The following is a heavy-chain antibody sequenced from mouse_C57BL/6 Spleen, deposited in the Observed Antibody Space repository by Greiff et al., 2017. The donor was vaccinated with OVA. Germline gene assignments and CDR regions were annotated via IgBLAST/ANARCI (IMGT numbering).Heavy chain of an antibody. CDR2: IYPGSGST. CDR3: ARGGTYYGSSWFAY. J-gene: IGHJ3*01. CDR1: GYTFTSYW. V-gene: IGHV1-55*01. D-gene: IGHD1-1*01. Sequence: QVHVKQPGAELVKPGASVKMSCKASGYTFTSYWITWVKQRPGQGLEWIGDIYPGSGSTNYNEKFKSKATLTVDTSSSTAYMQLSSLTSEDSAVYYCARGGTYYGSSWFAYWGQGTLATVSA.